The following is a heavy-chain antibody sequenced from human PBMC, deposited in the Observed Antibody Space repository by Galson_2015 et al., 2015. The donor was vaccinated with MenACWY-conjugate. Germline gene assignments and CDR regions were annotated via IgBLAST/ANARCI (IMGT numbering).Heavy chain of an antibody. V-gene: IGHV4-59*01. J-gene: IGHJ4*02. D-gene: IGHD5-12*01. Sequence: ETLSLTCTVTGGSISSYFWSWIRQPPGKGLEWIGHIYYSGSTDYNPSLKSRVTILVDTSKNRFSLKLSSVTAADTAVYYCARGSPSRYSGYVNWGQGTLVTVSS. CDR3: ARGSPSRYSGYVN. CDR1: GGSISSYF. CDR2: IYYSGST.